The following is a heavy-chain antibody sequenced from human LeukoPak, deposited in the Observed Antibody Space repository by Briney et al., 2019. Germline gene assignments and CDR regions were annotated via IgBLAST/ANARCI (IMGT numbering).Heavy chain of an antibody. CDR3: AKGLTSGSYCYFDY. Sequence: GGSLRLSCAASGFTFSSYSMNWVRQAPGKGLEWVSAISGSGGSTYYAASVKGRFTISRDNSKNTLYLQMNSLRAEDTAVYYCAKGLTSGSYCYFDYWGQGTLVTVSS. J-gene: IGHJ4*02. CDR1: GFTFSSYS. V-gene: IGHV3-23*01. D-gene: IGHD1-26*01. CDR2: ISGSGGST.